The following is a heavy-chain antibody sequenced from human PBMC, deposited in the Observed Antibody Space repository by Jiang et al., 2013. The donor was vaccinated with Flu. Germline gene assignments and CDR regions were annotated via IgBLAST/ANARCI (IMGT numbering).Heavy chain of an antibody. D-gene: IGHD3-22*01. CDR3: ARTADYYDSSGYYYPLFDY. Sequence: GLVKPSGTLSLTCAVSGGSISSSNWWSWVRQPPGKGLEWIGEIYHSGSTNYNPSLKSRVTISVDKSKNQFSLKLSSVTAADTAVYYCARTADYYDSSGYYYPLFDYWGQGTLVTVSS. CDR2: IYHSGST. CDR1: GGSISSSNW. J-gene: IGHJ4*02. V-gene: IGHV4-4*02.